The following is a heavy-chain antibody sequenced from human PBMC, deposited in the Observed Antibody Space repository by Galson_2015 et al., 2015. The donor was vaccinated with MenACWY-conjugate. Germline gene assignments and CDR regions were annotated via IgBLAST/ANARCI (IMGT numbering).Heavy chain of an antibody. J-gene: IGHJ6*02. V-gene: IGHV7-4-1*02. D-gene: IGHD5-24*01. Sequence: SVKVSCKASGHTFTNYAMNWVRQAPGKGLEWMGWINANTGSPTYAQGFRGRFVFSLDTSVSTAYLQISSLKAEDTAVYYCARPHPLQFLAENSQYYYYGMDVWGQGTTVTVSS. CDR2: INANTGSP. CDR3: ARPHPLQFLAENSQYYYYGMDV. CDR1: GHTFTNYA.